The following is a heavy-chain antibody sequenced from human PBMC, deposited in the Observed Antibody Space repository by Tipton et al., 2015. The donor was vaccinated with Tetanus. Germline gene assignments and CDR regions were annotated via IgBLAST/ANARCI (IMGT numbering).Heavy chain of an antibody. D-gene: IGHD1-1*01. CDR1: GNTFSSST. V-gene: IGHV1-69*06. CDR3: ATVGAGLRRREGPLDS. CDR2: IVPLFGSA. J-gene: IGHJ3*02. Sequence: QLVQSGAGVKKPGSSMRLSCKASGNTFSSSTLSWARQAPGHGLEWMGMIVPLFGSAYYAQKFQDRVTITADKSASTAYLDLRSLKSDDTAVYYCATVGAGLRRREGPLDSWGQGTMVTVSS.